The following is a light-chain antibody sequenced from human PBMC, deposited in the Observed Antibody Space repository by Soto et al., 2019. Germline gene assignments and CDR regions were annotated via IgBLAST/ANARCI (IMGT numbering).Light chain of an antibody. CDR1: QSVSSNY. V-gene: IGKV3-20*01. Sequence: EIVLTQSPGTLSLSLGERVTLSCRASQSVSSNYLAWYQQKAGQAPRLLIYGVSSRATGIPDRFTGSGSGRDVTLTISRLEPEDFAVYYCQQYGRSPYSFGQGTKLEIK. CDR2: GVS. CDR3: QQYGRSPYS. J-gene: IGKJ2*01.